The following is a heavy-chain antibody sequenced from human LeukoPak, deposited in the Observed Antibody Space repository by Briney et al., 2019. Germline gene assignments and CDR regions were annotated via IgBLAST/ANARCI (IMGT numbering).Heavy chain of an antibody. V-gene: IGHV1-8*01. J-gene: IGHJ4*02. CDR2: MNPNSGNT. D-gene: IGHD7-27*01. CDR3: ARGPSGWGSLDY. Sequence: ASVKVSCKASGYTFTSYDINWVRQATGQGLEWMGWMNPNSGNTGYAQKFQGRVTMTSNTSISTAYMELSSLRSEDTAVYYCARGPSGWGSLDYWGQGTLVTVSS. CDR1: GYTFTSYD.